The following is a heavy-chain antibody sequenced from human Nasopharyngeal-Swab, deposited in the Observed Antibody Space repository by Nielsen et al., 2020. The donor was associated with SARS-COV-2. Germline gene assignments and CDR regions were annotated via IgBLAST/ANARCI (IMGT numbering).Heavy chain of an antibody. CDR3: AKDRYCSGGACYFNGFDS. D-gene: IGHD2-15*01. CDR1: GFTLSTYA. CDR2: VSGTGHTT. Sequence: GESLKISCSASGFTLSTYAMSWVRQAPGKGLEWVSSVSGTGHTTKYTDSVKGLFTISRDNSEKKVYLEMHSLRAEDTAVYYCAKDRYCSGGACYFNGFDSWGQGTLVTVSS. J-gene: IGHJ4*02. V-gene: IGHV3-23*01.